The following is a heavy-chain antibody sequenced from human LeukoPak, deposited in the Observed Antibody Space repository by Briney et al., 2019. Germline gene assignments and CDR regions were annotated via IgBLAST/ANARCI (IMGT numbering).Heavy chain of an antibody. CDR3: TRGPTQQWVYYGMDV. V-gene: IGHV3-49*04. J-gene: IGHJ6*02. Sequence: HAGGSLRLSCTTSGFTFGDHAMSWVRQAPGKGLEWVGFIRSKGYGGTTEYAASVEGRFAISRDDSKSIAYLQMNSLKTEDTAVYYCTRGPTQQWVYYGMDVWGQGTTVIVSS. CDR2: IRSKGYGGTT. CDR1: GFTFGDHA. D-gene: IGHD5-18*01.